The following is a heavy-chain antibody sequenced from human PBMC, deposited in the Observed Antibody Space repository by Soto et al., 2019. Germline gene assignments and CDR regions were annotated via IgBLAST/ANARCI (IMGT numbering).Heavy chain of an antibody. CDR2: IIPIFGTA. CDR1: GGTFSSYA. Sequence: SVKVSCKASGGTFSSYAISWVRQAPGQGLEWMGGIIPIFGTANYAQKFQGRVTITADESTSTAYMELSSLRSDDTAVYYCARDHRMGIDYWGQGTLVTVSS. J-gene: IGHJ4*02. V-gene: IGHV1-69*13. CDR3: ARDHRMGIDY. D-gene: IGHD7-27*01.